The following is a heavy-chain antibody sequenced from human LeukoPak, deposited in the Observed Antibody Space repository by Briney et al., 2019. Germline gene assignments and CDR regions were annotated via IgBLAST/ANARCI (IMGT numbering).Heavy chain of an antibody. CDR3: ARDLCTSTSCYTQPRDY. Sequence: GGCLRLSCAASGFTFSTYSMNWVRQAPGKGLEWVSSISSSSYIYYADSVKGRFTISRDNAKNSLYLQMNSLRAEDTAVYFCARDLCTSTSCYTQPRDYWGQGTLVTVSS. CDR1: GFTFSTYS. CDR2: ISSSSYI. J-gene: IGHJ4*02. V-gene: IGHV3-21*01. D-gene: IGHD2-2*02.